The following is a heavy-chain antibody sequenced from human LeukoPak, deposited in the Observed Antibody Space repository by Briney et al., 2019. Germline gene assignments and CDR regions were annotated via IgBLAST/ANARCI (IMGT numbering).Heavy chain of an antibody. CDR3: ARAGGGYCSSTSCQKLPDY. J-gene: IGHJ4*02. CDR1: GYTFTSYY. Sequence: ASVTVSFKASGYTFTSYYMHWVRQAPGQGLEWMGIINPSGGSTSYAQKFQGRVIMTRDTSTSTVYMELSSLRSEDTAVYYCARAGGGYCSSTSCQKLPDYWGQGTLVTVSS. D-gene: IGHD2-2*01. V-gene: IGHV1-46*01. CDR2: INPSGGST.